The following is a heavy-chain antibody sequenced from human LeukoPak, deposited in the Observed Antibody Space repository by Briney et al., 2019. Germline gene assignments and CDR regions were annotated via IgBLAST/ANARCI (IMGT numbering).Heavy chain of an antibody. CDR3: ARADYSSTWSHDYYYMDV. D-gene: IGHD6-13*01. J-gene: IGHJ6*03. CDR1: GGSFSGYY. V-gene: IGHV4-34*01. Sequence: SETLSLTCAVYGGSFSGYYWSWIRQPPGKGLEWIGEINHSGSTNYNPSLKSRVTISVDTSKNQFSLKLSSVPAADTAVYYCARADYSSTWSHDYYYMDVWGKGTTVTVSS. CDR2: INHSGST.